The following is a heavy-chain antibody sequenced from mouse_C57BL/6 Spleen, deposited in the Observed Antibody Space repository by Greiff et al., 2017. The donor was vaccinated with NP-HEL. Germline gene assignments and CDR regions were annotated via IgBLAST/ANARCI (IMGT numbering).Heavy chain of an antibody. D-gene: IGHD2-4*01. CDR3: ARAGIKTAYYYAMDY. CDR1: GYTFTSYW. Sequence: VQLQQPGAELVKPGASVTLSCKASGYTFTSYWMHWVQQRPGRGLEWIGRIDPNSGGTKYNEKFKSQATLTVDKPSSTAYMQLSSLTSEDSTVYYCARAGIKTAYYYAMDYWGQGTSVTVSS. J-gene: IGHJ4*01. CDR2: IDPNSGGT. V-gene: IGHV1-72*01.